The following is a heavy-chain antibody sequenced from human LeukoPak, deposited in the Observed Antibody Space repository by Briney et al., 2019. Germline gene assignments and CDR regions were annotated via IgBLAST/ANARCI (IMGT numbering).Heavy chain of an antibody. V-gene: IGHV3-30*18. D-gene: IGHD5-12*01. J-gene: IGHJ1*01. CDR1: GFTFSRYG. Sequence: PGGSLRLSCVASGFTFSRYGMNWVRQAPGKGLEWVAVVSYDGSDKYYADSVKGRFTISRDNSKNTLHLQMDSLRAEDTAVYYCAKELDSGYDRAFQHWGQGTLVTVSS. CDR3: AKELDSGYDRAFQH. CDR2: VSYDGSDK.